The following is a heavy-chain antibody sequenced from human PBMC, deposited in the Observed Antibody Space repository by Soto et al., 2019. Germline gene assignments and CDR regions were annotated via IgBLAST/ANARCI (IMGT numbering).Heavy chain of an antibody. Sequence: KVSCKASGGTSSSYAISWVRQAPGQGLEWMGGIIPIFGTANYAQKFQGRVTITADKSTSTAYMELSSLRSEDTAVYYCARVRGVSGGSCYDIWGQGTMVTVSS. V-gene: IGHV1-69*06. CDR1: GGTSSSYA. CDR2: IIPIFGTA. CDR3: ARVRGVSGGSCYDI. D-gene: IGHD2-15*01. J-gene: IGHJ3*02.